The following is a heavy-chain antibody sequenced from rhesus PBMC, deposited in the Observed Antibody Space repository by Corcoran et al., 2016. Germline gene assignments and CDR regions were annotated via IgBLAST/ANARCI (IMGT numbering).Heavy chain of an antibody. Sequence: QFQLQTSGPGLVQPSETLSLTCAVSCGSFRRYWWIWILQPPGTALEWIGEINGNSGRTNYNPSRKSRVTISKDASKNQFALKLSSVTAADTAVYYCARDNELVQPFDYWGQGVLVTVSS. CDR1: CGSFRRYW. CDR3: ARDNELVQPFDY. V-gene: IGHV4-80*01. J-gene: IGHJ4*01. CDR2: INGNSGRT. D-gene: IGHD5-24*01.